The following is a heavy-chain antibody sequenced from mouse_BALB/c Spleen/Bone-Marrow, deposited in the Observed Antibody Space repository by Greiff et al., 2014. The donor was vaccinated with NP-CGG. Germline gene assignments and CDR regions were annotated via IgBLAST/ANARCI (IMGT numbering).Heavy chain of an antibody. V-gene: IGHV1-14*01. Sequence: LVESGPELVKPGASVKMSCKASEYTFTSYVMHWVKQKPGQGLEWIGYINPYNDGTKYNEKFKGKATLTSDKSSSTAYMELSSLTSEDSAVYYCAREGVDYFDYWGQGTTLTVSS. CDR2: INPYNDGT. CDR3: AREGVDYFDY. CDR1: EYTFTSYV. J-gene: IGHJ2*01.